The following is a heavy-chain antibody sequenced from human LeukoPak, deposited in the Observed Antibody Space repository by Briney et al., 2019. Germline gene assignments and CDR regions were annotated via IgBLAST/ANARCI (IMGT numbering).Heavy chain of an antibody. V-gene: IGHV4-59*11. J-gene: IGHJ5*02. CDR1: GGSIISHY. Sequence: SETLSLTCTVSGGSIISHYWSWIRQPPGKGLEWIGYIYYSGSTNYNPSLKSRVTISVDTSKNQFSLKLSSVTAADTAVYYCAREGVTTPWFDPWGQGTLVTVSS. D-gene: IGHD4-17*01. CDR2: IYYSGST. CDR3: AREGVTTPWFDP.